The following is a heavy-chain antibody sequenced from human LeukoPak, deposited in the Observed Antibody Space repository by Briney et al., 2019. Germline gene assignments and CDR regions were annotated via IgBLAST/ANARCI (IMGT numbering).Heavy chain of an antibody. CDR1: GYTFTGYY. CDR2: VNPNNGVP. V-gene: IGHV1-2*06. J-gene: IGHJ5*02. Sequence: ASVKVSCKASGYTFTGYYMHWVRQAPGQGLEWMGRVNPNNGVPNYAEKFQGRVTMTRDTAISTFYMELSSLRSDDTAVYFCAREVGYSSSYYGRFDPWGQGTLVIVSS. CDR3: AREVGYSSSYYGRFDP. D-gene: IGHD2-2*01.